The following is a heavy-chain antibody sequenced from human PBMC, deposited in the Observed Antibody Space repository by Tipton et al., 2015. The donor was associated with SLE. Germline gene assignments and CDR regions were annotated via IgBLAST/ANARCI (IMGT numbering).Heavy chain of an antibody. CDR1: GGSFSGYY. V-gene: IGHV4-34*01. Sequence: TLSLTCAVYGGSFSGYYWSWIRQPPGKGLEWIGYIYYSGSTYYNPSLKSRVTISVDTSKNQFSLKLSSVTAADTAVYYCARGARDGYRYYFDYWGQGTLVTVSS. CDR2: IYYSGST. D-gene: IGHD5-24*01. J-gene: IGHJ4*02. CDR3: ARGARDGYRYYFDY.